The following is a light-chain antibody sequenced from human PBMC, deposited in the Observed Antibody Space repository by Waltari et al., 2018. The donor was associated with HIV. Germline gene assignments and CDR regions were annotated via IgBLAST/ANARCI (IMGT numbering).Light chain of an antibody. Sequence: QYALTQTASVSGSPGQSINTSCNGPSSDVGIYNPVPWYQQYPGKAPKLMIYEGSKRPSGVSNRFSGSNSGNTASLTISVLQTEVEADYYCCSYAGSFVVFGGGTKLTVL. V-gene: IGLV2-23*01. CDR1: SSDVGIYNP. CDR2: EGS. J-gene: IGLJ2*01. CDR3: CSYAGSFVV.